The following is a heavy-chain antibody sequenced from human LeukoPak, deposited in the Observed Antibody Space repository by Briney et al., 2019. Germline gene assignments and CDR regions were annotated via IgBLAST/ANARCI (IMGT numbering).Heavy chain of an antibody. D-gene: IGHD6-13*01. Sequence: GGSLRLSCAASGFTFSSYGMHWVRQAPGKGLEWVSRINTDGSSTSYADSVKGRFTISRDNAKNTLYLQMNSLRAEDTAVYYCARGIAAAGSNWFDPWGQGTLVTVSS. V-gene: IGHV3-74*01. CDR3: ARGIAAAGSNWFDP. J-gene: IGHJ5*02. CDR1: GFTFSSYG. CDR2: INTDGSST.